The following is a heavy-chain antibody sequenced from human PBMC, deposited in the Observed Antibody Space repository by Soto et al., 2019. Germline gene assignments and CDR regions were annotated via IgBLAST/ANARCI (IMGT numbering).Heavy chain of an antibody. D-gene: IGHD2-21*02. CDR3: ARESGDWPLNWFDP. J-gene: IGHJ5*02. V-gene: IGHV3-74*01. Sequence: PGGSVRLSCAASGFNFSNHWMHWVRQRPAEGLVWVSRITSDGKSKDYAESVKGRLAISRDNAKNTLYLQMNGLTAGDTAVYYCARESGDWPLNWFDPWGQGTLVTVSS. CDR1: GFNFSNHW. CDR2: ITSDGKSK.